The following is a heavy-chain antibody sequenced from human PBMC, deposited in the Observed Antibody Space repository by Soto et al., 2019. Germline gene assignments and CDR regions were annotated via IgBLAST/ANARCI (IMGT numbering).Heavy chain of an antibody. CDR1: GYTFTSYG. CDR2: IRAYNGNT. CDR3: ARDLPGYSCVWYLPICSCGMDV. D-gene: IGHD6-19*01. V-gene: IGHV1-18*04. J-gene: IGHJ6*02. Sequence: QVQLVQSGAEVKKPGASVKVSCKASGYTFTSYGISWVRPAPGQGREWMGWIRAYNGNTNYAQKLQGRDTMTTDKSKGTAYLELRSLRSDDTAVYYWARDLPGYSCVWYLPICSCGMDVWGQGTTVTVSS.